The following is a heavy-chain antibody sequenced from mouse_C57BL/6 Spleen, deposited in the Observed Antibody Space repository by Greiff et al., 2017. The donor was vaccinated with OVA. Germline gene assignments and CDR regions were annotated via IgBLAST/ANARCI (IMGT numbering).Heavy chain of an antibody. Sequence: QVQLMEPGAELVRPGASVTLSCKASGYTFTDYEMPWVKQTPVHGLEWIGAIDPETGGTAYNQQFKGKATLTADESSSTAYMELRSLTSEDSAVYYCTREEYGEGLDYWGKGTTLTVSS. CDR2: IDPETGGT. V-gene: IGHV1-15*01. CDR1: GYTFTDYE. D-gene: IGHD5-1*01. CDR3: TREEYGEGLDY. J-gene: IGHJ2*01.